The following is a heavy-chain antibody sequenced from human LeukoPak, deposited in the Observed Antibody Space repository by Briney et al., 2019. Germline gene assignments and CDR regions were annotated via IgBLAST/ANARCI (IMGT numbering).Heavy chain of an antibody. Sequence: GGSLRLSCAASGFTFNSYTMSWVRQAPGKGLEWVSSTSSSSSYIYYADSVKGRFTISRDNAKNSLYLRMSSLRAEDTAVYYCARGDWNYVIHYYMDVWGNGTTVTVSS. D-gene: IGHD1-7*01. CDR3: ARGDWNYVIHYYMDV. V-gene: IGHV3-21*01. CDR2: TSSSSSYI. J-gene: IGHJ6*03. CDR1: GFTFNSYT.